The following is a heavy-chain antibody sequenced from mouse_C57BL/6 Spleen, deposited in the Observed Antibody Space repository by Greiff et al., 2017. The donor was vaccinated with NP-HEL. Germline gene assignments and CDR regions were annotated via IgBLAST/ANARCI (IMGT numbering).Heavy chain of an antibody. CDR3: TTGGNSPYAMDC. J-gene: IGHJ4*01. CDR2: IDPKNGDT. CDR1: GFNIKDDY. Sequence: EVQLQQSGAELVRPGASVKLSCTASGFNIKDDYMHWVKQRPEQGLEWIGWIDPKNGDTEYSSKFQGKATITAETSSNTAYLQLSSLTSEDTAVYYCTTGGNSPYAMDCWGQGTSVTVSS. V-gene: IGHV14-4*01. D-gene: IGHD5-1-1*01.